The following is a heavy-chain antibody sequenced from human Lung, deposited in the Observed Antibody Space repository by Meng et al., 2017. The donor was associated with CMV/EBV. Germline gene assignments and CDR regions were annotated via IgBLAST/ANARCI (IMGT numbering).Heavy chain of an antibody. D-gene: IGHD7-27*01. V-gene: IGHV3-9*01. CDR3: AKLTGGSHSCYYPMDV. J-gene: IGHJ6*02. CDR1: GFKFDAYA. Sequence: SLRLXXAASGFKFDAYAMYWVRQAPGEVLEWVAGISSNSGTVGYAGSVWGRFTISRDNAQKSMYLQMVSLRVEDTAIYYCAKLTGGSHSCYYPMDVWGQGXTVTVSS. CDR2: ISSNSGTV.